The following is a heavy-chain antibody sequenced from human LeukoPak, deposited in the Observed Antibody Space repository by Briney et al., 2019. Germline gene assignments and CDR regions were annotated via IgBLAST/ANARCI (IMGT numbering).Heavy chain of an antibody. CDR2: ISSSSSYI. CDR3: AREQWLGGYYYYYMDV. D-gene: IGHD6-19*01. V-gene: IGHV3-21*01. Sequence: GGSLRLSCAASGFTVSSKYMSWVRQAPGKGLEWVSSISSSSSYIYYADSVKGRFTISRDNAKNSLYLQMNSLRAEDTAVYYCAREQWLGGYYYYYMDVWGKGTTVTISS. J-gene: IGHJ6*03. CDR1: GFTVSSKY.